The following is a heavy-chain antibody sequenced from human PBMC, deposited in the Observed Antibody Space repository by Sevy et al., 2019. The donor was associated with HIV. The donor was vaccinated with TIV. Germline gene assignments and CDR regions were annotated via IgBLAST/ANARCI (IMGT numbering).Heavy chain of an antibody. Sequence: GGSLRLSCAASGFTFDDYTMHWVRQAPGKGLEWVSLISWDGGSTYYADSVKGRFTISRDNSKNSLYLQMNSLRTEDTALYYCAKDGSSNYGGGWFDPWGQGTLVTVSS. CDR2: ISWDGGST. CDR1: GFTFDDYT. CDR3: AKDGSSNYGGGWFDP. V-gene: IGHV3-43*01. D-gene: IGHD4-4*01. J-gene: IGHJ5*02.